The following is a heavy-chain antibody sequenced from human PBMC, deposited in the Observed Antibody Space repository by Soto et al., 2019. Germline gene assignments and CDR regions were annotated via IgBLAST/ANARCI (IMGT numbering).Heavy chain of an antibody. V-gene: IGHV1-69*06. CDR2: IIPIYASP. D-gene: IGHD3-9*01. J-gene: IGHJ4*02. CDR1: GGTFSSNA. Sequence: QVQLVQSVAEVKKPGSSVKVSCKASGGTFSSNAISWVRQAPGQGLEWMGGIIPIYASPNYAQNFQGRVTVTAAKATSTAYLELSRLKFADSAIYYCAVTVTGSRSPLAHWGRGTLVIVSS. CDR3: AVTVTGSRSPLAH.